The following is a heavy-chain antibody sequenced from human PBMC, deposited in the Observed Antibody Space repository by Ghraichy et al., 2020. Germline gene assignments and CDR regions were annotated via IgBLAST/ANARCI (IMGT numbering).Heavy chain of an antibody. Sequence: SETLSLTCTVHGASINTYFWSWIRQPAGKGLEWIGRVYSSETTNYNPSLKSRVTMSLDTPNNRFSLRLTSVTAADTAVYYCVKDGTYFYESGNNHVLDIWGQGTMVTISS. V-gene: IGHV4-4*07. CDR3: VKDGTYFYESGNNHVLDI. J-gene: IGHJ3*02. CDR2: VYSSETT. D-gene: IGHD3-3*01. CDR1: GASINTYF.